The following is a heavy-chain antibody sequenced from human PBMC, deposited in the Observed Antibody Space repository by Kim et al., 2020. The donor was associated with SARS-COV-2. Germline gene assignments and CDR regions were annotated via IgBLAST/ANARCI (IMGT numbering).Heavy chain of an antibody. Sequence: GGSLRLSCAASGFTFSAYSMNWVRQAPGKGLEWVSFISDSSTYTYYADSVKGRFAISRDNAKNSLYLQMNSLSAEDTSVYYCARESREVYGLFDALGQGT. CDR2: ISDSSTYT. D-gene: IGHD2-8*01. J-gene: IGHJ4*02. CDR3: ARESREVYGLFDA. CDR1: GFTFSAYS. V-gene: IGHV3-21*01.